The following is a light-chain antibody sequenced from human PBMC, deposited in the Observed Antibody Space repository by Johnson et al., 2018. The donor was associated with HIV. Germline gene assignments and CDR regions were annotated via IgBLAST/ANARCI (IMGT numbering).Light chain of an antibody. J-gene: IGLJ1*01. CDR1: SSNIGNNY. V-gene: IGLV1-51*02. CDR3: GSWDSSLSAHYV. CDR2: EKN. Sequence: QSVLTQSPSVSAAPGQKVTISCSGSSSNIGNNYISWYQQFPGTAPKVLIYEKNKRPSGIPDRFSASKSGTSATLGITGLQPGDEADYYCGSWDSSLSAHYVFGTGTKVTVL.